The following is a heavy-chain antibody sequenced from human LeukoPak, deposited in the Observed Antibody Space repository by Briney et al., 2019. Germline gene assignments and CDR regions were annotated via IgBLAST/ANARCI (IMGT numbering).Heavy chain of an antibody. J-gene: IGHJ5*02. V-gene: IGHV4-59*08. D-gene: IGHD4-17*01. CDR1: GGSISSYY. CDR2: IYYDGRT. CDR3: ARTTELSWFDP. Sequence: PSETLSLTCTVSGGSISSYYWSWIRQPPGKGLEWIATIYYDGRTYYNPSLQSRVTISGDTSKNQVSLRLTSVTAADTAIYYCARTTELSWFDPWGQGTLVTVSS.